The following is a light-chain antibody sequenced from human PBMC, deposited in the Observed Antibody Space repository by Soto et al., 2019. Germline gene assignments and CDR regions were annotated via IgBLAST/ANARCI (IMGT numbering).Light chain of an antibody. CDR2: AAS. CDR1: QGIGIW. V-gene: IGKV1-12*01. Sequence: DIQMTQSPSSLSASVGDRVTITCRASQGIGIWLAWYQHKPGKAPNLLIYAASTLQRGVPSRFSGSGSGTDFSLTISDLQPEDFATYYCQQSYNTPRTFGQGTKVDIK. J-gene: IGKJ1*01. CDR3: QQSYNTPRT.